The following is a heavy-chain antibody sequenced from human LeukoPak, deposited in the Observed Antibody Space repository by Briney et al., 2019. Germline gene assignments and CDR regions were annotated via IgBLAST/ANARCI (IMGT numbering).Heavy chain of an antibody. Sequence: SETLSLTCTVSGGSISSYYWSWIRQPPGEGLEWIGYMSYSGNTNCNPSLKSRVTISLDTSKNQFSLKLTSVTAADTAMYFCAGDGGGYYPFRAFDIWGQGTMVTVSS. D-gene: IGHD3-22*01. CDR2: MSYSGNT. CDR3: AGDGGGYYPFRAFDI. J-gene: IGHJ3*02. V-gene: IGHV4-59*01. CDR1: GGSISSYY.